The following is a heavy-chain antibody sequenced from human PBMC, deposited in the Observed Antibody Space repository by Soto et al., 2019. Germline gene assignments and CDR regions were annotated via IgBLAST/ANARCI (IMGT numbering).Heavy chain of an antibody. J-gene: IGHJ5*02. CDR3: AREQYYYDSSGYYFNWFDP. CDR2: ISSSGSTI. Sequence: VQLVESGGGLVQPGGSLRLSCAASGFTFSSYEMNWVRQAPGKGLEWVSYISSSGSTIYYADSVKGRFTISRDNAKNSLYLQMNSLRAEDTAVYYCAREQYYYDSSGYYFNWFDPWGQGTLVTVSS. CDR1: GFTFSSYE. V-gene: IGHV3-48*03. D-gene: IGHD3-22*01.